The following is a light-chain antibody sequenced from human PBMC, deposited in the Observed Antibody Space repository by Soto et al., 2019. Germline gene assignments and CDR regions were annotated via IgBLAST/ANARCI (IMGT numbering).Light chain of an antibody. J-gene: IGKJ2*01. CDR3: QQYSSYYT. Sequence: DIQMTQSPSTLSASVGDRVTITCRASQSISSWLAWYQQKPGKAPKLLISDASNLESGVPSRFSGSGSGTDFTLTISSLQPDDFATYYCQQYSSYYTFGQGTKLEIK. V-gene: IGKV1-5*01. CDR2: DAS. CDR1: QSISSW.